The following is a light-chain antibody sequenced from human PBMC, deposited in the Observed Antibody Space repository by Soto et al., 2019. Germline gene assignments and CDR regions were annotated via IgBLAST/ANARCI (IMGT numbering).Light chain of an antibody. J-gene: IGLJ3*02. CDR2: ENN. CDR1: SSNIGNNY. CDR3: GTWDSSLSAGWV. Sequence: QSVLTQPPSVSAAPGQTVTISCYGSSSNIGNNYVSWYQQLPGTAPKLLIYENNKRPSGIPDRFSGSKSGTSATLGITGLQTGDEADYYCGTWDSSLSAGWVFGGGTKVTVL. V-gene: IGLV1-51*02.